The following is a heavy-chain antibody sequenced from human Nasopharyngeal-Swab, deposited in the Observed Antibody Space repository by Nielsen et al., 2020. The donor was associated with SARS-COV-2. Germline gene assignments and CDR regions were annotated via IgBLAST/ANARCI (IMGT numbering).Heavy chain of an antibody. CDR1: GYSFPTFW. CDR3: ARLRGSAFYYYYLDV. V-gene: IGHV5-51*01. J-gene: IGHJ6*03. CDR2: IYPDDSDT. D-gene: IGHD2-15*01. Sequence: GESLKISCKGSGYSFPTFWITWVRQMPGKGLEWMGIIYPDDSDTRYSPSFQGQVTFSVDKSTSTAYLQWISLKASDTAMYYCARLRGSAFYYYYLDVWGKGTTVTVSS.